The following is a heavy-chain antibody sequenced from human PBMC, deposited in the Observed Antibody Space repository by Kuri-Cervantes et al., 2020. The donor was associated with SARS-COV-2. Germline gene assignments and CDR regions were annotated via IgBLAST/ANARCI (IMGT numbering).Heavy chain of an antibody. Sequence: GESLRLSCAVCGFTFSSDSMNWVRQAPGKGLEWVSYISSSSSTIYYAYSVKGRITISRDNAKNSLYLQMNSLRAEDTAVYYCATLDGQYYYGSGIEGDYWGQGTLVTVSS. CDR1: GFTFSSDS. V-gene: IGHV3-48*01. D-gene: IGHD3-10*01. CDR2: ISSSSSTI. CDR3: ATLDGQYYYGSGIEGDY. J-gene: IGHJ4*02.